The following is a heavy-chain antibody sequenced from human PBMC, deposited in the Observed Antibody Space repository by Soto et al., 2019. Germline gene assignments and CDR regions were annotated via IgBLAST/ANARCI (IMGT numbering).Heavy chain of an antibody. Sequence: ASVKVSCKASGGTFSSYAISWVRQAPGQGLEWMGGIIPIFGTANYAQKFQGRVTITADESTSTAYMELSSLRSEDTAVYYCARADYYDSSGYPHYFDYWGQGTLVTVSS. CDR3: ARADYYDSSGYPHYFDY. CDR2: IIPIFGTA. D-gene: IGHD3-22*01. V-gene: IGHV1-69*13. J-gene: IGHJ4*02. CDR1: GGTFSSYA.